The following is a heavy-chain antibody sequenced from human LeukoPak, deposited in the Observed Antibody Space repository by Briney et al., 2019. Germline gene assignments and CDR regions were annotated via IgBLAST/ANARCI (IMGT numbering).Heavy chain of an antibody. J-gene: IGHJ4*02. CDR3: ARGLSGSSRRLFDY. V-gene: IGHV1-2*02. D-gene: IGHD1-26*01. CDR1: GYTFTGYY. Sequence: ASVKVSCKASGYTFTGYYMPWVRQAPGQGLEWMGWINPNSGGTNYAQKFQGRVTMTRDASISTAYMELSRLRSDDTAVYYCARGLSGSSRRLFDYWGQGTLVTVSS. CDR2: INPNSGGT.